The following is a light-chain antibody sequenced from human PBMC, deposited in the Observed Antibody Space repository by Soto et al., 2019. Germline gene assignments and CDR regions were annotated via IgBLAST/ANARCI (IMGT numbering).Light chain of an antibody. V-gene: IGKV1-39*01. J-gene: IGKJ1*01. CDR2: AAS. Sequence: DFQMTQSPSSLSASVGDRVTITCRATQSISRSLNWYQQKPGKAPEXLIYAASSLQSGVPSRFSGSGSGTDFTLTISSLQPEDSATYYCQQSYSALVAFGQGTKVDIK. CDR1: QSISRS. CDR3: QQSYSALVA.